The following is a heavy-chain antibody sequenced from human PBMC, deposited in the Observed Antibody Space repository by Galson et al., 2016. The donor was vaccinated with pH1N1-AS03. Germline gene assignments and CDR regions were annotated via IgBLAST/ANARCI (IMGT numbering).Heavy chain of an antibody. CDR1: GFTFRNYV. Sequence: LRLSCAASGFTFRNYVMSWVRQAPGKGLEWVSCISGSGGIANHADSVKGRLTTSRDNSKNTLYLQMTNLRAEDTAVYYCGKGGYSTAPPAVDSWGHGTLVTVSS. CDR3: GKGGYSTAPPAVDS. CDR2: ISGSGGIA. J-gene: IGHJ5*01. D-gene: IGHD6-13*01. V-gene: IGHV3-23*01.